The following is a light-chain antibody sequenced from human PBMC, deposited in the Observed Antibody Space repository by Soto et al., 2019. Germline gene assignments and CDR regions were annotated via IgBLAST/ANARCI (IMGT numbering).Light chain of an antibody. CDR3: MQRKEFPWT. J-gene: IGKJ1*01. CDR2: GIS. V-gene: IGKV2-40*01. Sequence: DIVMTQTPLSLPVTPGEPASISCRSSQTLLDSDDGNTYLDWYLQKPGQSPQLLIYGISSRASGVPDRFSGSGSGTDFTLKISRVEAGDVGVFYCMQRKEFPWTFGQGPKVDIK. CDR1: QTLLDSDDGNTY.